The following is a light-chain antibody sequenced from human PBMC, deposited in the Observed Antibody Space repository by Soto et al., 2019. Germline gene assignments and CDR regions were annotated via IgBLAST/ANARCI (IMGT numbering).Light chain of an antibody. CDR2: SNN. V-gene: IGLV1-44*01. CDR1: SSNIGSNT. CDR3: QSYDSSLRKV. Sequence: SVLTQPPSASGTPGQRVTISCSGSSSNIGSNTVNWYQQLPGTAPKLLIYSNNQRPSGVPDRFSGSKSGTSASLAITGLQAEDEADYYCQSYDSSLRKVFGTGTKVTVL. J-gene: IGLJ1*01.